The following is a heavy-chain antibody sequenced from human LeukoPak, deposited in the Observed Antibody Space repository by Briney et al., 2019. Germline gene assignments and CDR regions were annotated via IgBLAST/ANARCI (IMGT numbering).Heavy chain of an antibody. Sequence: SETLSLTCTVSGGSISSSSYYWGWIRQPPGKGLEWIGSIYYSGSTYYNPSLKSRVTISVDTSKNQFSLKLSSVTAADTAVYYCARGDSSGWYKDAFDIWGQGTMVTVSS. CDR2: IYYSGST. D-gene: IGHD6-19*01. CDR3: ARGDSSGWYKDAFDI. V-gene: IGHV4-39*07. J-gene: IGHJ3*02. CDR1: GGSISSSSYY.